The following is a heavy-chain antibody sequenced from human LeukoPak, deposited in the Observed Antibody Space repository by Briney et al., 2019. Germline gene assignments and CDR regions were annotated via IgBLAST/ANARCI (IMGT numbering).Heavy chain of an antibody. D-gene: IGHD3-16*02. CDR3: ARLSWYYFDY. J-gene: IGHJ4*02. CDR1: GGSISSYY. CDR2: VYNTGCT. V-gene: IGHV4-59*01. Sequence: SETLSLTCTVSGGSISSYYWSWIRQTPGKGLQWIGYVYNTGCTNYNPSLKSRVTISVDTTKNQFSLKLSSVTAADTAVYHCARLSWYYFDYWGQGTLVTVSS.